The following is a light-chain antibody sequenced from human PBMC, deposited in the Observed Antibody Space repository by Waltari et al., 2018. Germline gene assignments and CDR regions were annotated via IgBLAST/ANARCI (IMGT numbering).Light chain of an antibody. CDR1: SSDIGAYTF. CDR3: SSYTNSNTYV. CDR2: EVS. Sequence: QSALTQPASVSGSPGQSITISCTGTSSDIGAYTFVPWYQQHPGKAPKLLIYEVSSRPSGVSHRFSGSKSGNTASLTISGLQTEDETDYYCSSYTNSNTYVFGGGTKLTVL. V-gene: IGLV2-14*01. J-gene: IGLJ3*02.